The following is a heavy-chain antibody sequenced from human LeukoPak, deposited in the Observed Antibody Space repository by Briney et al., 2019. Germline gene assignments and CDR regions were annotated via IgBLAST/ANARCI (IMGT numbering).Heavy chain of an antibody. CDR2: ISGSGGST. D-gene: IGHD3-10*02. J-gene: IGHJ6*04. V-gene: IGHV3-23*01. CDR3: AELGITMIGGV. CDR1: GFTFNNFA. Sequence: PGGSLRLSCAASGFTFNNFAMSWVRQAPGKGLEWVSAISGSGGSTYYADSVKGRFTISRDNSKNSLYLQMNSLRAEDTAVYYCAELGITMIGGVWGKGTTVTISS.